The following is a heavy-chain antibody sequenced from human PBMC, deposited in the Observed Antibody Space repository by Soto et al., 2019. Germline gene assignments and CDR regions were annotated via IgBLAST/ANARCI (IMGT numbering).Heavy chain of an antibody. J-gene: IGHJ4*02. CDR3: TRGPRVSSTGTGAH. CDR1: GFTFSAYW. V-gene: IGHV3-74*01. CDR2: ISDDGSTT. Sequence: GGSLRLSCEVSGFTFSAYWMHWFRQVPGKGLIWVSRISDDGSTTTYADSVKGRFTISRDNAKNTLYLQTNSLRADDTGLYYCTRGPRVSSTGTGAHWGQGTLVTVSS. D-gene: IGHD1-1*01.